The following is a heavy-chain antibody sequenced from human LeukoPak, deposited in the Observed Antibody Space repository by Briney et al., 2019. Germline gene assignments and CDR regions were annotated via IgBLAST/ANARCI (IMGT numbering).Heavy chain of an antibody. J-gene: IGHJ4*02. D-gene: IGHD1-14*01. CDR3: ARENRYYFDY. V-gene: IGHV3-48*03. CDR2: ISSSGSTI. CDR1: GFTFSSYE. Sequence: PGGSLRLSCAASGFTFSSYEMNWVRQAPGKGLEWVSYISSSGSTIYYADSVKGRSTISRDNAKNSLYLQMNSLRAEDTAVYYCARENRYYFDYWGQGTLVTVSS.